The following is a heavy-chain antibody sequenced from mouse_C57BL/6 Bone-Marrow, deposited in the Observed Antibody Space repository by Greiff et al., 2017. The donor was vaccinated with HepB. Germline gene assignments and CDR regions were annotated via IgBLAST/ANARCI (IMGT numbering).Heavy chain of an antibody. CDR1: GYTFTSYW. CDR3: ARRNGYYGGSMDY. Sequence: VQLQQPGAELVKPGASVKMSCKASGYTFTSYWITWVKQRPGQGLEWIGDIYPGSGSTNYNEKFKSKATLTVDTSSSTAYMQLSSLTSEDSAVYYCARRNGYYGGSMDYWGQGTSVTVSS. CDR2: IYPGSGST. V-gene: IGHV1-55*01. D-gene: IGHD2-3*01. J-gene: IGHJ4*01.